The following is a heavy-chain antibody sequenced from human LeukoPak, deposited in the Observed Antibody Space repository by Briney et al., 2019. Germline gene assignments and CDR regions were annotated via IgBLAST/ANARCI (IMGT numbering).Heavy chain of an antibody. CDR1: GFTFSNYV. Sequence: GGSLRLSCEASGFTFSNYVMSWVRQAPGKGLEWVSAISGSGGSTYYADSVKGRFTISRDNSKNTLYLQMNSLRAEDTAVYYCAKGSLGSWYYFDYWGQGTLVTVSS. CDR2: ISGSGGST. V-gene: IGHV3-23*01. CDR3: AKGSLGSWYYFDY. D-gene: IGHD6-13*01. J-gene: IGHJ4*02.